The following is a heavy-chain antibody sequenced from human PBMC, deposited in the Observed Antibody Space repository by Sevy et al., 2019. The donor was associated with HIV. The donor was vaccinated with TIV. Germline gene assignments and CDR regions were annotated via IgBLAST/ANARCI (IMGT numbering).Heavy chain of an antibody. CDR2: MSGSGAIV. D-gene: IGHD2-8*02. J-gene: IGHJ3*02. CDR1: GFTFSSYA. V-gene: IGHV3-23*01. CDR3: AKSLVVFDGFDI. Sequence: GGSLRLSCAASGFTFSSYAMSWVRQAPGKGLEWVSAMSGSGAIVYYADSVKGRFTISRDNPKNTLYLQMSSLRAEDTALYYCAKSLVVFDGFDIWGQRTRVTVSS.